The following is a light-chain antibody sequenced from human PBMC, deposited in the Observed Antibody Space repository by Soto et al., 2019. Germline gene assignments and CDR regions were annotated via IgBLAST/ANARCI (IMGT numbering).Light chain of an antibody. CDR1: QIFSSDY. Sequence: EVVLTQSPGTLSLSPGERATLSCRASQIFSSDYLAWYQQKPGQAPRLLIYGASTRATHIPDRFSGSGSGTDFTLTISRLEPEDSAVYLCQQYSDSPSTFGQGTKLEIK. V-gene: IGKV3-20*01. CDR3: QQYSDSPST. J-gene: IGKJ2*01. CDR2: GAS.